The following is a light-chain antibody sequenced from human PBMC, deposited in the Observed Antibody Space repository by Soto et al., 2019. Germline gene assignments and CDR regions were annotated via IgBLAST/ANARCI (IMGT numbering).Light chain of an antibody. CDR1: QSVSSNY. CDR3: QQYNNWRA. V-gene: IGKV3-20*01. CDR2: GAS. Sequence: EIVLTQSPGTLSLSPGERATLSCRASQSVSSNYLAWYQQKPGQAPRLLIYGASSRATGIPDRFSGSGSGTEFTLTISSLQSEDFAVYYCQQYNNWRAFGQGTKVDI. J-gene: IGKJ1*01.